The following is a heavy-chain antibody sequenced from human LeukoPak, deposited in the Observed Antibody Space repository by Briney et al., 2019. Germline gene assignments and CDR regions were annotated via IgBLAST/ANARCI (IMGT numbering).Heavy chain of an antibody. Sequence: EAGGSLRLSCAASGFNFNTYHMNWVRQAPGKGLEWVSYISSSGSTVYYADSVRGRFTISRDNARNSLYLQMAGLTAEDTAVYYCARALDSALDVWGNGTTVTVSS. V-gene: IGHV3-48*01. CDR2: ISSSGSTV. CDR3: ARALDSALDV. CDR1: GFNFNTYH. J-gene: IGHJ6*04. D-gene: IGHD3/OR15-3a*01.